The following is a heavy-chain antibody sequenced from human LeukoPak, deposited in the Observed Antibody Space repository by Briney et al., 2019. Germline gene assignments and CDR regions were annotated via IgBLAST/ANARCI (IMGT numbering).Heavy chain of an antibody. D-gene: IGHD6-19*01. Sequence: GGSLRLSCAASGLTFSTDVMTWVRQAPGKGLEWVSAIGGDGGSTDYADSVRGRFTISRDNSKNTLFLQMNSLRAEDTALYYCARRVGGTPDYWGRGTLVTVSS. CDR1: GLTFSTDV. CDR2: IGGDGGST. J-gene: IGHJ4*02. V-gene: IGHV3-23*01. CDR3: ARRVGGTPDY.